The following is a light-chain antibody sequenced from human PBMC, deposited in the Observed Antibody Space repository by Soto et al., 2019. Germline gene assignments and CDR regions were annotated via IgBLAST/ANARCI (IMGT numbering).Light chain of an antibody. Sequence: QSALTRPASVSGSPGQSITISCTGTSSDVGAYNYVSWYQHHPGKVPRLMIFDVSNRPSGVSNRFSGSKSGNTASLTISGLQAEDEADYYCCSYSRSSPYVFGAGTKLTVL. CDR2: DVS. J-gene: IGLJ1*01. CDR3: CSYSRSSPYV. V-gene: IGLV2-14*03. CDR1: SSDVGAYNY.